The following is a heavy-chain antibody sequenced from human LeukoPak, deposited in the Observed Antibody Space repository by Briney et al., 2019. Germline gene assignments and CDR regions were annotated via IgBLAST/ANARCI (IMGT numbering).Heavy chain of an antibody. D-gene: IGHD6-19*01. V-gene: IGHV3-23*01. CDR2: ITGTGGST. CDR1: GFSLSTYG. J-gene: IGHJ4*02. CDR3: AKDHGTAVAGFYY. Sequence: GSLRLSCAASGFSLSTYGVSWVCQPPGKGLEWVSGITGTGGSTYYADSVKGRFTVSRDTSKNTLYLQMNSLRAEDTAIYYCAKDHGTAVAGFYYWGQGTLVTVSS.